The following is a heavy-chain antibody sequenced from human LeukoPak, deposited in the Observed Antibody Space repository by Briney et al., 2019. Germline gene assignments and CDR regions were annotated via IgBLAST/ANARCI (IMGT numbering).Heavy chain of an antibody. D-gene: IGHD2-2*02. CDR2: ISGSGGST. J-gene: IGHJ4*02. V-gene: IGHV3-23*01. Sequence: GGSLRLSCAASGFTFSSYAMSWVRQAPGKGLEWVSAISGSGGSTYYADSVKGRFTISRDNSKNTLYLQMNSLRAEDTAVYYCTTVKGYCSSTSCYTPYYFDYWGQGTLVTVSS. CDR3: TTVKGYCSSTSCYTPYYFDY. CDR1: GFTFSSYA.